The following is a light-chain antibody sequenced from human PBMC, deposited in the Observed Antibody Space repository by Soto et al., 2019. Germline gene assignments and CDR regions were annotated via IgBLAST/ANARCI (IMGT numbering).Light chain of an antibody. CDR2: AAS. J-gene: IGKJ4*01. Sequence: DIQMTQSRYSLSAFVGDKVALTCLASQGISNYLAWYQQKPGKVPKLLIYAASTLQSGVPSRFSGSGSGTDFTLTISSLQPEDFATYYCLQDNNYPLTFGGGTKVDIK. CDR1: QGISNY. CDR3: LQDNNYPLT. V-gene: IGKV1-27*01.